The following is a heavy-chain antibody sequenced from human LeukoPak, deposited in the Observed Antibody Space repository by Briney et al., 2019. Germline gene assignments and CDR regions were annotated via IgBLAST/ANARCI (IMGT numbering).Heavy chain of an antibody. V-gene: IGHV3-7*04. CDR1: GFSFSSYW. CDR2: IKQDESEK. D-gene: IGHD1-1*01. J-gene: IGHJ4*02. CDR3: VMGVRTAD. Sequence: GGSLRLSCAASGFSFSSYWMTWVRQAPGKGLEWVANIKQDESEKNYVDSVKGRFTISRDNAKNSLYLQMNSLRAEDTAVYYCVMGVRTADWGQGTPVTVSS.